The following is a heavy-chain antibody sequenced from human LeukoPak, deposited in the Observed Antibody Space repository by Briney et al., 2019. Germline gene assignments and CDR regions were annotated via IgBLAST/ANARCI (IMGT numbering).Heavy chain of an antibody. J-gene: IGHJ5*02. Sequence: ASVKVSCKASDYTFSRHGISWVRQAPGQGLEWMGWISLNNGNTDYGQKFQGRVTMTTDTSTGTAYMELRSLRYNGTAVYYCARVSIYGLGDAQLADPWGQGTLVTVSS. V-gene: IGHV1-18*01. CDR2: ISLNNGNT. CDR3: ARVSIYGLGDAQLADP. D-gene: IGHD3-10*01. CDR1: DYTFSRHG.